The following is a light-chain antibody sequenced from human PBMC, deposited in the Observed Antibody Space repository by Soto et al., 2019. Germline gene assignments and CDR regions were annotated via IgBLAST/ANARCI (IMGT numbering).Light chain of an antibody. CDR3: QQYNNWPLT. J-gene: IGKJ1*01. CDR1: QSVSSY. Sequence: ETAMTQSPATLSVSPGERATLSCRASQSVSSYLAWYQQKPGQAPRLLIQGASTRATGIPARFSGSGSGTEFTLTISSLQSEDFAVYYCQQYNNWPLTFGQGTKVEIK. V-gene: IGKV3-15*01. CDR2: GAS.